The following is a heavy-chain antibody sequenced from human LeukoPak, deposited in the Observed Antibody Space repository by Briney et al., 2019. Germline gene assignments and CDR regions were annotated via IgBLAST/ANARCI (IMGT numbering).Heavy chain of an antibody. V-gene: IGHV3-30*02. Sequence: GGSLRLSCAASGFTFSSYGMHGVRQAPGKGLEWVAFIRYDGSNKYYADSVKGRFTISRDNSKNTLYLQMNSLRAEDTAVYYCAKDPGYSYGPYFDYWGQGTLVTVSS. J-gene: IGHJ4*02. CDR1: GFTFSSYG. D-gene: IGHD5-18*01. CDR3: AKDPGYSYGPYFDY. CDR2: IRYDGSNK.